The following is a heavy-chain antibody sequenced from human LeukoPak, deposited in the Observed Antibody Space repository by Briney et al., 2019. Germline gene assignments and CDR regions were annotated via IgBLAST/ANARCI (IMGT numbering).Heavy chain of an antibody. CDR1: GYTFTGYY. CDR3: ARDRDLHLRGIVVVPTPGY. Sequence: ASVKVSCKASGYTFTGYYMHWVRQAPGQGLEWMGWINPNSGGTNYAQRFQGRVTMTRDTSISTAYMELSRLRSDDTAVYYCARDRDLHLRGIVVVPTPGYWGQGTLVTVSS. CDR2: INPNSGGT. J-gene: IGHJ4*02. D-gene: IGHD3-22*01. V-gene: IGHV1-2*02.